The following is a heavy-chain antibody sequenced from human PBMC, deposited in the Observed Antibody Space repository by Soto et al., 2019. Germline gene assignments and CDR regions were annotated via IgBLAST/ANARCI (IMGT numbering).Heavy chain of an antibody. J-gene: IGHJ4*02. CDR3: ARDARGYSYGYNLDY. Sequence: PSETLSLTCTVSGCSISSGGYYWSWLRQHPGKGLEWIGYIYYSGSTYYNPSLKSRVTISVDTSKNQFSLKLSSVTAADTAVYYCARDARGYSYGYNLDYWGQGTLVTVSA. V-gene: IGHV4-31*03. CDR1: GCSISSGGYY. D-gene: IGHD5-18*01. CDR2: IYYSGST.